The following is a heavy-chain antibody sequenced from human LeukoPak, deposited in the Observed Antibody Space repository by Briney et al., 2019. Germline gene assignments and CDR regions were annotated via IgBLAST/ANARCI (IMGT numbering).Heavy chain of an antibody. J-gene: IGHJ6*03. V-gene: IGHV4-39*07. CDR3: ASLYQLPPGGYYYYYMDV. Sequence: PSETLSLTCTVSGGSISSSSYYWGWIRQPPGKGLEWIGSIYYSGSTYYNPSLKSRVTISVDTSKNQFSLKLSSVTAADTAVYYCASLYQLPPGGYYYYYMDVWGKGTTVTVSS. D-gene: IGHD2-2*01. CDR2: IYYSGST. CDR1: GGSISSSSYY.